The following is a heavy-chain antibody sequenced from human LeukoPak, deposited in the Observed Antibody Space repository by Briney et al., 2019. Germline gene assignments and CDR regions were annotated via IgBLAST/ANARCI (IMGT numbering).Heavy chain of an antibody. D-gene: IGHD3-22*01. Sequence: SETLSLTCTVSGGSISSSSYYWGWIRQPPGKGLEWIGSIYYSGSTYYNPSLKSRVTISVDTSKNRFSLKLSSVTAADTAVYYCARGGDSSGYYGGNFDYWGQGTLVTVSS. V-gene: IGHV4-39*07. CDR3: ARGGDSSGYYGGNFDY. CDR1: GGSISSSSYY. J-gene: IGHJ4*02. CDR2: IYYSGST.